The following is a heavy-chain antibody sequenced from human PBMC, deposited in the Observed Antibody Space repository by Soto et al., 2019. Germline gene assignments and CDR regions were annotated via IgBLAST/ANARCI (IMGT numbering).Heavy chain of an antibody. Sequence: EVQLLESGGGLVQPGGSLRLSCAASGFTFSTYAMTWVRQAPGKGLEWVSVITGTGGNTYYAGSVKGRFAISSDNSKNTLYLQMNSLRVEDTAVYYCAKILFITSARDRDYWGQGTLVTVSS. D-gene: IGHD1-20*01. CDR3: AKILFITSARDRDY. CDR1: GFTFSTYA. V-gene: IGHV3-23*01. J-gene: IGHJ4*02. CDR2: ITGTGGNT.